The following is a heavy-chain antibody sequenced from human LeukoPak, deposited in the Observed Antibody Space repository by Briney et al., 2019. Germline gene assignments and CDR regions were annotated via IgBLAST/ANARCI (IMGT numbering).Heavy chain of an antibody. Sequence: GGSLRLSCAASGFTFSSYSMNWVRQAPGKGLEWVSSISSSSSYIYYADSVKGRFTIFRDNAKNSLYLQMNSLRAEDTAVYYCARVPPLGYCSGGSCLLYYYYYMDVWGKGATVTVSS. J-gene: IGHJ6*03. CDR1: GFTFSSYS. CDR2: ISSSSSYI. V-gene: IGHV3-21*01. CDR3: ARVPPLGYCSGGSCLLYYYYYMDV. D-gene: IGHD2-15*01.